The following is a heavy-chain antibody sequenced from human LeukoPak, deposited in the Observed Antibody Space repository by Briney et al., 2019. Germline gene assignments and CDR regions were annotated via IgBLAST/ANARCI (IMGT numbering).Heavy chain of an antibody. CDR2: IYTSGST. V-gene: IGHV4-61*02. CDR3: ATTTQYSSSWRPNSY. Sequence: SQTLSLTCTVSGGSISSGSYYWSWIRQPAGKGLEWIGRIYTSGSTNYNPSLKSRVTISVDTSKNQFSLKLSSVTAADTAVYYCATTTQYSSSWRPNSYWGQGTLVTVSS. D-gene: IGHD6-13*01. J-gene: IGHJ4*02. CDR1: GGSISSGSYY.